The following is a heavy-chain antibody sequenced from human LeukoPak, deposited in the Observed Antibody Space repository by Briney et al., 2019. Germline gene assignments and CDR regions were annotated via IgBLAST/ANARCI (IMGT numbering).Heavy chain of an antibody. CDR3: ARRAGAYSHPYDY. Sequence: GGSLRLSCAASGFTFDDYGMSWVRQAPGKGLEWISYISSTRPTIYYADSVKGRFTISRDNSKNTLYLQMNSLRAEDTAVYYCARRAGAYSHPYDYWGQGTLVTVSS. V-gene: IGHV3-48*01. CDR2: ISSTRPTI. CDR1: GFTFDDYG. J-gene: IGHJ4*02. D-gene: IGHD4/OR15-4a*01.